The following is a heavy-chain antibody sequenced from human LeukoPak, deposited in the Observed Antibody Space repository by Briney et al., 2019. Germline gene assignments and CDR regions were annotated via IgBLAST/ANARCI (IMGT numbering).Heavy chain of an antibody. CDR2: INHSGST. J-gene: IGHJ4*02. CDR1: GGSFSGYY. CDR3: ARAKLHGVDY. Sequence: SETLSLTCAVYGGSFSGYYWSWIRQPPGKGLEWIGEINHSGSTNYNPSLKSRVTISVDTSKNQFSLKLSSVTAADTTVYYCARAKLHGVDYWGQGTLVTVSS. V-gene: IGHV4-34*01.